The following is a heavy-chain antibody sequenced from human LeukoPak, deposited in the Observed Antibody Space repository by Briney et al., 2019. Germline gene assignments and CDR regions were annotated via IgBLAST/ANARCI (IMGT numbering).Heavy chain of an antibody. CDR3: AREGAGSYYSFDY. CDR2: INPNSGGT. Sequence: GYXMHWVRQAPXQGREWMGRINPNSGGTNYAQKFQGRVTMTRDTSISTAYMELSRLRSDDTAVYYCAREGAGSYYSFDYWGQGTLVTVSS. V-gene: IGHV1-2*06. CDR1: GYX. J-gene: IGHJ4*02. D-gene: IGHD1-26*01.